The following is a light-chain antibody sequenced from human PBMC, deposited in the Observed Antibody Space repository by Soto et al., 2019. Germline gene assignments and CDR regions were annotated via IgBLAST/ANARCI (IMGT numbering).Light chain of an antibody. CDR3: QQYYSTPIT. J-gene: IGKJ5*01. V-gene: IGKV4-1*01. CDR1: QSVLYSSNNKNY. Sequence: IVMTQSPDSLALSLGDRSTINCKSSQSVLYSSNNKNYLAWYQQKPGQPPKLLIYWASTRESGVPDRFSGSGSGTDFTLTISSLQAEDVAVYYCQQYYSTPITFGQGTRLEIK. CDR2: WAS.